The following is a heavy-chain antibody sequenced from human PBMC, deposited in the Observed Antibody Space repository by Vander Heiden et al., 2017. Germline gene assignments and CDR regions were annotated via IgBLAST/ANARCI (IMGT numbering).Heavy chain of an antibody. D-gene: IGHD3-10*01. Sequence: VQLVQSGAEVKKPGASVKVSCKASGYTFTSYGISWVRQAPGQGLEWMGWISAYNGNTNYAQKLQGRVTMTTDTSTSTAYMELRSLRSDETAGDYCARDVPMVRGGNPYYYYGMEVWGQGNTVTVSS. J-gene: IGHJ6*02. V-gene: IGHV1-18*01. CDR1: GYTFTSYG. CDR2: ISAYNGNT. CDR3: ARDVPMVRGGNPYYYYGMEV.